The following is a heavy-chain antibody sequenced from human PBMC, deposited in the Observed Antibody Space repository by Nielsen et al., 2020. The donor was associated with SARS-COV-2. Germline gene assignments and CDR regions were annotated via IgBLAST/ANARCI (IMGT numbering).Heavy chain of an antibody. J-gene: IGHJ5*02. CDR3: AREKTEQQSRWFDP. D-gene: IGHD6-13*01. Sequence: SETLSLTCTVSGGSINSYYWSWIRQPPGKGLEWIGYIYYSGSTSYNPSLKSRVTISVDTSKNQFSLKLSSVTAADTAVYYCAREKTEQQSRWFDPWGQGTLVTVSS. V-gene: IGHV4-59*01. CDR1: GGSINSYY. CDR2: IYYSGST.